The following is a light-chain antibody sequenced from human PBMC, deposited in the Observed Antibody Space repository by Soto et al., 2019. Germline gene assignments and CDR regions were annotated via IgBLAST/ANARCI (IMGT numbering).Light chain of an antibody. J-gene: IGLJ3*02. CDR1: SSDVGKYNY. CDR3: SSYTGISWV. Sequence: QSVLTQPASVSGSPGQSITISCTGTSSDVGKYNYVSWYQQHPAKAPKLMIFEVSNRPSGVSNRFSGSKSGNTASLTISGLQAEDEAEYYCSSYTGISWVFGGGTKLTVL. CDR2: EVS. V-gene: IGLV2-14*01.